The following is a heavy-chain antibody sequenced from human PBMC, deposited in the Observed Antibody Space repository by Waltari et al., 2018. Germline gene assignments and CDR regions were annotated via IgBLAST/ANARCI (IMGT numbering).Heavy chain of an antibody. V-gene: IGHV4-59*01. J-gene: IGHJ4*02. CDR2: IYYSGST. CDR3: ARLRGYSYGFDY. CDR1: GGSISSYY. D-gene: IGHD5-18*01. Sequence: QVQLQESGPGLVKPSETLSLTCTVSGGSISSYYSSWIRQPPGKGLEWIGYIYYSGSTNYNPSLKSRVTISVDTSKNQFSLKLSSVTAADTAVYYCARLRGYSYGFDYWGQGTLVTVSS.